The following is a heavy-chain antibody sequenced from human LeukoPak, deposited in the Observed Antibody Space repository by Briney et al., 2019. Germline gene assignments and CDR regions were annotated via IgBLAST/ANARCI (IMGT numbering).Heavy chain of an antibody. CDR2: IIPIFGTA. CDR1: GGTFSSYA. CDR3: ARLWGRNIAVTMEDV. D-gene: IGHD5-12*01. J-gene: IGHJ6*04. Sequence: ASVKVSCKASGGTFSSYAISWVRQAPGQGLEWMGRIIPIFGTANYAQKFQGRVTITADKSTSTAYMELSSLRSEDTAVYYCARLWGRNIAVTMEDVWGKGTTVTVSS. V-gene: IGHV1-69*06.